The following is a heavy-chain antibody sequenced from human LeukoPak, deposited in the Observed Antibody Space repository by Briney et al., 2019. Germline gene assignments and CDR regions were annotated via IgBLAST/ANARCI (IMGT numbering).Heavy chain of an antibody. Sequence: GGSLRLSCAAPGFTFSSYAMSWVRQAPGKGLEWVSSISGSGGYTYYADSVKGRFTISRDNSKNTLYLQMNSLRAEGTAVYYCAKGSHSSAWYYFDYWGRGTLVTVSS. V-gene: IGHV3-23*01. D-gene: IGHD6-19*01. CDR1: GFTFSSYA. CDR3: AKGSHSSAWYYFDY. J-gene: IGHJ4*02. CDR2: ISGSGGYT.